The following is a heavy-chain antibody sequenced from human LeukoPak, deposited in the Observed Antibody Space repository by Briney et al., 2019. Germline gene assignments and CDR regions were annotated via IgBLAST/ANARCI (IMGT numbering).Heavy chain of an antibody. Sequence: PGGSLRLSCAASGFTFSSYAMSWVRQAPGKGLEWVSGMSGRGVSTYYADSVKGRFTISSDNSKNTLYLQMNSPRAEDTAIYYCAKDCNGGNCYIDYWGQGTLVTVAS. J-gene: IGHJ4*02. CDR2: MSGRGVST. V-gene: IGHV3-23*01. CDR1: GFTFSSYA. D-gene: IGHD2-15*01. CDR3: AKDCNGGNCYIDY.